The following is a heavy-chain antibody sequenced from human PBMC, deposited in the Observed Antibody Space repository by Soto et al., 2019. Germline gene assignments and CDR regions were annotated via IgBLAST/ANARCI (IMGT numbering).Heavy chain of an antibody. D-gene: IGHD5-18*01. J-gene: IGHJ6*02. CDR2: IYYSGST. CDR3: ARDRDVDTLMVIGNYDYGIDV. CDR1: GGSISSYY. Sequence: PSRNLSLTCTVSGGSISSYYWSWIRQPPGKGLEWIGYIYYSGSTNYNPSLKSRVTISVDTSKNQFSLKLSSVTAADTAVYYCARDRDVDTLMVIGNYDYGIDVCSQGTTVT. V-gene: IGHV4-59*01.